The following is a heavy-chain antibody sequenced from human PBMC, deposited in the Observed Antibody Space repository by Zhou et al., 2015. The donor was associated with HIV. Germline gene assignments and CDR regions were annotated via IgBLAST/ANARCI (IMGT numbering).Heavy chain of an antibody. D-gene: IGHD2-2*01. CDR1: GYTFGSYG. V-gene: IGHV1-18*01. J-gene: IGHJ4*02. CDR3: AREIDCSSTSCFDY. Sequence: QVQLVQSGAEVKKPGASVRVSCKTSGYTFGSYGINWVRLAPGQGLEWMGWISTKNGKTKYAQKFYGRVTLTTDSSTTTAYMEIRNLSSDDTAVYYCAREIDCSSTSCFDYWGQGTLVTVSS. CDR2: ISTKNGKT.